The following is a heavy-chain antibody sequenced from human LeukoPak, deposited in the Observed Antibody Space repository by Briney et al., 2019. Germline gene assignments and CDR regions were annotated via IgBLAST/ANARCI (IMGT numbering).Heavy chain of an antibody. CDR3: ARDLRPRGYYYMDV. V-gene: IGHV4-39*07. CDR2: IYYSGST. Sequence: PSETLSLTCNVSGGSISSSGYFWGWIRQPPGKGLEWIGGIYYSGSTYYNPSLKSRVTMSVDPSKNQFSLKLSSVTAADTAVYYCARDLRPRGYYYMDVWGKGTTVTVSS. D-gene: IGHD6-6*01. J-gene: IGHJ6*03. CDR1: GGSISSSGYF.